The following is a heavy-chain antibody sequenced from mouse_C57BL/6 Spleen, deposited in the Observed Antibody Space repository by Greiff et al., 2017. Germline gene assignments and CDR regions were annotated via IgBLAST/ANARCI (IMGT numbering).Heavy chain of an antibody. V-gene: IGHV1-61*01. Sequence: QVQLQQPGAELVRPGSSVKVSCKASGYTFTSYWMDWVKQRPGQGLEWIGNIYPSDSETHYNQKFKDKATLTVDKSSSTAYMQLSSLTSEDSAVYYCAREGTTVVASFDYWGQGTTLTVSS. CDR2: IYPSDSET. J-gene: IGHJ2*01. CDR1: GYTFTSYW. CDR3: AREGTTVVASFDY. D-gene: IGHD1-1*01.